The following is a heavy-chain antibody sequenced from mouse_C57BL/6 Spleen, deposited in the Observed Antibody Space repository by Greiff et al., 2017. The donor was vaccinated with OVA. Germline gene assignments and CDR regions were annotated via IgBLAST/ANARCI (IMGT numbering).Heavy chain of an antibody. Sequence: VQLQQPGAELVMPGASVKLSCKASGYTFTSYWMHWVKQRPGQGLEWIGEIDPSDSYTNYNQKFKGKSTLTVDKSSSTAYMQLSSLTSEDSAVYYCAKGGPYFDYWGQGTTLTVSS. CDR2: IDPSDSYT. CDR1: GYTFTSYW. D-gene: IGHD3-3*01. CDR3: AKGGPYFDY. J-gene: IGHJ2*01. V-gene: IGHV1-69*01.